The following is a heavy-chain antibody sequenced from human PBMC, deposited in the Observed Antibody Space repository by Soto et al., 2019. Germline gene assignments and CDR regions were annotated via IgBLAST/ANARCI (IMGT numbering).Heavy chain of an antibody. CDR1: GFTFSNYW. J-gene: IGHJ4*02. CDR2: IDHDGNT. CDR3: VSDSHGDY. Sequence: EVQLVDSGGGLVQPGGSLRLSCAGSGFTFSNYWMHWVRQAPGKGLEWVSRIDHDGNTDYADSVRSRFTIARDNAENTLYLQMSSLSPEDTAVYYCVSDSHGDYWGEGTLVTVPS. V-gene: IGHV3-74*01.